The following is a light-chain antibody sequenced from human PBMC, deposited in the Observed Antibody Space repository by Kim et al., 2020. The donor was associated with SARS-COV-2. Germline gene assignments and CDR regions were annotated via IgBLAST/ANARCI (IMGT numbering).Light chain of an antibody. CDR2: GAS. CDR1: QSVITY. CDR3: QQRSYWPQT. V-gene: IGKV3-11*01. Sequence: VSPGQTATLSCRASQSVITYLAWYQQKPGQAPRLLISGASNRASGIPARFSGSGSGTDFTLTISSLEPEDFAVYYCQQRSYWPQTFGGGTRVDIK. J-gene: IGKJ4*01.